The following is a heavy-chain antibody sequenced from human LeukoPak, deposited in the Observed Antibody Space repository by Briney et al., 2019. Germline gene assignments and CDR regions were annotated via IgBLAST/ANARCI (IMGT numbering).Heavy chain of an antibody. CDR2: IYYSGST. J-gene: IGHJ4*02. V-gene: IGHV4-59*01. CDR1: GGSISSYY. CDR3: ARTIPYSSGWYGVGYYFDY. D-gene: IGHD6-19*01. Sequence: SETLSLTCTVSGGSISSYYWSWIRQPPGEGLEWIGYIYYSGSTNYNPSLKSRVTISVDTSKNQFSLKLSSVTAADTAVHYCARTIPYSSGWYGVGYYFDYWGQGTLVTVSS.